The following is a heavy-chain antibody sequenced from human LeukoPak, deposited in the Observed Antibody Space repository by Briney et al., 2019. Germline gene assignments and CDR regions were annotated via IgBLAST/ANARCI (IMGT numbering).Heavy chain of an antibody. Sequence: SQTLSLTCTVSGGSISSGGYYWSWIRQHPRKGLEWIGYIYYSGSTYYNPSPKSRVTISVDTSKNQFSLKLSSVTAADTAVYYCARSYGSGSYYNWGSWGQGTLVTVPS. D-gene: IGHD3-10*01. CDR3: ARSYGSGSYYNWGS. V-gene: IGHV4-31*03. CDR2: IYYSGST. J-gene: IGHJ5*02. CDR1: GGSISSGGYY.